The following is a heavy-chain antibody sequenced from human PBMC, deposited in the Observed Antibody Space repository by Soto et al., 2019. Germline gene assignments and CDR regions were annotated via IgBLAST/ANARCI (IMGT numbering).Heavy chain of an antibody. CDR1: GFTFSSYS. CDR2: ISSSSSYI. Sequence: EVQLVESGGGLVKPGGSLRLSCAASGFTFSSYSMNWVRQAPGKGLEWVSSISSSSSYIYYADSVKGRFTISRDNAKNSLYLQMNSLRAEDTAVYYCARDGVVPAAKGYYYYYMDVWGKGTTVTVSS. J-gene: IGHJ6*03. D-gene: IGHD2-2*01. CDR3: ARDGVVPAAKGYYYYYMDV. V-gene: IGHV3-21*01.